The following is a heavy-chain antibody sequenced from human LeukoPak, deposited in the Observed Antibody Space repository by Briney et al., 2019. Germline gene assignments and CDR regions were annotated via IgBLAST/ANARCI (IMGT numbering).Heavy chain of an antibody. D-gene: IGHD1-26*01. V-gene: IGHV3-11*01. CDR3: ARAWSYSGSYHGFDP. CDR1: GFTFSDYY. J-gene: IGHJ5*02. Sequence: PGGSLRLSCAASGFTFSDYYMSWIRQAPGKGLEWVSYISSSGSTIYYADSVKGRFTISRDNAKNSLYPQMNSLRAEDTAVYYCARAWSYSGSYHGFDPWGQGTLVTVSS. CDR2: ISSSGSTI.